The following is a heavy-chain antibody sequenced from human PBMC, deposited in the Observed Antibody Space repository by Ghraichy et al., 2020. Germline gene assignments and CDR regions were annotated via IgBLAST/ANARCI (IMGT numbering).Heavy chain of an antibody. CDR3: ALVMVYADDDY. J-gene: IGHJ4*02. CDR1: GYSISSGYF. Sequence: SETLSLTCNVSGYSISSGYFWAWVRQPPGKGLEWVVSIYHSGSTYYNPTLKGRVTISRDMSKNQFSLKLTSVTAADTAVYYCALVMVYADDDYWGQGILVTVSS. V-gene: IGHV4-38-2*02. CDR2: IYHSGST. D-gene: IGHD2-8*01.